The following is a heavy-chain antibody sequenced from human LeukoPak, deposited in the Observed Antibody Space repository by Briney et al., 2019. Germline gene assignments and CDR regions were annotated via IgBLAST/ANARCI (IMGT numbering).Heavy chain of an antibody. D-gene: IGHD3-22*01. CDR3: AREVWGTMIVGSAFDI. V-gene: IGHV3-7*01. CDR2: IKQDGSEK. CDR1: GFTFSSYA. J-gene: IGHJ3*02. Sequence: GGSLRLSCAASGFTFSSYAMHWVRQAPGKGLEWVANIKQDGSEKYYVDSVKGRFTISRDNAKNSLYLQMNSLRAEDTAVYYCAREVWGTMIVGSAFDIWGQGTMVTVSS.